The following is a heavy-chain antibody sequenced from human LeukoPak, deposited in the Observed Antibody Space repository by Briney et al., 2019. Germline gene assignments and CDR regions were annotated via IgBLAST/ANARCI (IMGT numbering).Heavy chain of an antibody. CDR3: AGGGYCSGGSCYSNYFDY. CDR2: MSYSGGT. Sequence: SETLSLTCPVSGGSISSSSHYWAWIRQSPGKGLEWIGSMSYSGGTYYNPSLKSRVTISVDTSKNQFSLKLSSVTAADTAVYYCAGGGYCSGGSCYSNYFDYWGQGTLVTVSS. V-gene: IGHV4-39*01. J-gene: IGHJ4*02. CDR1: GGSISSSSHY. D-gene: IGHD2-15*01.